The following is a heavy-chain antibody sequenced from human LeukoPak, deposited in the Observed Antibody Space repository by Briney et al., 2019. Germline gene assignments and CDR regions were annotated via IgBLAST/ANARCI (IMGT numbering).Heavy chain of an antibody. D-gene: IGHD3-10*01. CDR1: GFTFSNYA. V-gene: IGHV3-23*01. J-gene: IGHJ5*02. CDR2: ISGSGGST. CDR3: AKDFPPTDYYGSGKGAFDP. Sequence: PGGSLRLSCAASGFTFSNYAMNWVRQAPGKGLEWVSGISGSGGSTYYADPVKGRFTISRDNSKNTLYLQMNSLRAEDTAVYYCAKDFPPTDYYGSGKGAFDPWGQGTLVTVSS.